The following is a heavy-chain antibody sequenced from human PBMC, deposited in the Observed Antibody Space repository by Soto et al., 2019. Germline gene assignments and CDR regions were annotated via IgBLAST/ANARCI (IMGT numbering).Heavy chain of an antibody. V-gene: IGHV1-69*06. Sequence: QVVLLQSGAEVKEPGASVRVSCQVSGSTFNNFAFSWVRQAPGHGPEWLGGIVVDSNTAEYSQRFQDRATITADTSTDTLSMELGSLTFEDTAVYYCARAIKRWEVNYYFDFWGQGTLVTVSS. J-gene: IGHJ4*02. CDR1: GSTFNNFA. CDR2: IVVDSNTA. CDR3: ARAIKRWEVNYYFDF. D-gene: IGHD1-26*01.